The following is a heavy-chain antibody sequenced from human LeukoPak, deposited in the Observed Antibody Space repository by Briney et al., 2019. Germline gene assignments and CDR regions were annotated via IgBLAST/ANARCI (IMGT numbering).Heavy chain of an antibody. CDR3: ARVDCSSTSCNIAYYYYYYMDV. CDR2: IFTTGTT. D-gene: IGHD2-2*02. J-gene: IGHJ6*03. CDR1: GDSIFSGTYH. Sequence: PSETLSLTCTVSGDSIFSGTYHWSWVRQPAGKGLEWIGRIFTTGTTNYSPALKSRVTISVDTSKNQFSLKLSSVTAADTAVYYCARVDCSSTSCNIAYYYYYYMDVWGKGTTVTVSS. V-gene: IGHV4-61*02.